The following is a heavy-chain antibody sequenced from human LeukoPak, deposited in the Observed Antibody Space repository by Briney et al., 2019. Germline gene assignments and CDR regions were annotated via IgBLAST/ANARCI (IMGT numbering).Heavy chain of an antibody. Sequence: PSENLSLTCTVSGASISDYYWSWIRQPAGKGLEWIGYIYYSGSSYYNPSLRSRVTISVDTSKNHFSLKLSSVTAADTAVYYCARNRDGYNSFDYWGQGTLVTVSS. CDR1: GASISDYY. J-gene: IGHJ4*02. CDR2: IYYSGSS. V-gene: IGHV4-59*06. CDR3: ARNRDGYNSFDY. D-gene: IGHD5-24*01.